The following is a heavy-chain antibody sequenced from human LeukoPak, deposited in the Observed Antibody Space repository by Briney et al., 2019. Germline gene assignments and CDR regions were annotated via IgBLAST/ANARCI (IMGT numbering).Heavy chain of an antibody. Sequence: GGSLRLSCAASGFTVSSDYMSWVRQAPGKGLQWVSVIYTGGSTYYADSVKGRFTISRDNSKNTLYLQMNSLRAEDTAVYYCARALPSPLYSGSYADAFDIWGQGTMVTVSS. J-gene: IGHJ3*02. V-gene: IGHV3-66*01. CDR2: IYTGGST. CDR1: GFTVSSDY. D-gene: IGHD1-26*01. CDR3: ARALPSPLYSGSYADAFDI.